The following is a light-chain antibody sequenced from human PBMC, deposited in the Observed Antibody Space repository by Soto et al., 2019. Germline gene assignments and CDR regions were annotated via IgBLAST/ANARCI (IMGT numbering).Light chain of an antibody. Sequence: QSFLTQPASVSGSPGRSITISCTGTSSDVGGYDYVSWFQQNPRKAPKLIIFEVSNRPSGVSYRFSGSKSGNTASLAISGLEAEDEATYYCSSYSSSSTLVFGTGTKVTVL. V-gene: IGLV2-14*01. CDR3: SSYSSSSTLV. CDR2: EVS. J-gene: IGLJ1*01. CDR1: SSDVGGYDY.